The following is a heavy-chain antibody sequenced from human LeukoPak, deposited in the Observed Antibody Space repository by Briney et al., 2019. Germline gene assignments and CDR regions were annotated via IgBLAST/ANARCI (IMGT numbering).Heavy chain of an antibody. CDR2: IYYSGST. Sequence: SETLSLTCTVSGGSISSYYWSWIRQPPGKDLEWIGYIYYSGSTNYNPSLKSRVTISVDTSKNQFSLRLTSVTAADTAVYYCARAVADNTFDYWGPGTLVTVSS. CDR3: ARAVADNTFDY. CDR1: GGSISSYY. D-gene: IGHD1-1*01. V-gene: IGHV4-59*08. J-gene: IGHJ4*02.